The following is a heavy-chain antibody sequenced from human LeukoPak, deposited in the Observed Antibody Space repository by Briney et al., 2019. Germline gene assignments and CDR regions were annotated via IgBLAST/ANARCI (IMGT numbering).Heavy chain of an antibody. CDR1: GDSISSSSHH. CDR3: AGHDGRGGATMGAFDS. V-gene: IGHV4-39*01. CDR2: IYYGRTT. D-gene: IGHD5-24*01. J-gene: IGHJ4*02. Sequence: SETLSLTCAVSGDSISSSSHHWGWIRQSPGKGLEWIGRIYYGRTTYYNPSLNSRVTISVLTSKNQFSLQLNSVTAADTAVYYCAGHDGRGGATMGAFDSWGQGSLVAVSS.